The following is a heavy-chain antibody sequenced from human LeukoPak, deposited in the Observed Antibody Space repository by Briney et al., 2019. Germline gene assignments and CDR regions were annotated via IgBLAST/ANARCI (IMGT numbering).Heavy chain of an antibody. CDR1: GGAISSYY. CDR3: ARDEGVSFDY. V-gene: IGHV4-59*12. Sequence: SETLSLTCTVSGGAISSYYWSWIRQPPGKGLEWIGYIYYRGTTNCNPSLKSRVTISVDTSKNQFSLKLSSVTAADTAVYYCARDEGVSFDYWGQGILVTVSS. J-gene: IGHJ4*02. CDR2: IYYRGTT.